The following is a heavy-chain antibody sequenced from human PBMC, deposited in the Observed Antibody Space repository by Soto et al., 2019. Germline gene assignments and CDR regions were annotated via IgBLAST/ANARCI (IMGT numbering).Heavy chain of an antibody. D-gene: IGHD3-10*01. CDR2: INHSGST. CDR3: ARSMVRTTGMTPLDY. CDR1: GGSFSGYY. J-gene: IGHJ4*02. Sequence: PSETLSLTCAVYGGSFSGYYWSWIRQPPGKRLEWIGEINHSGSTNYNPSLKSRVTISVDTSKNQFSLKLSSVTAADTAVYYCARSMVRTTGMTPLDYWGQGTLVTVSS. V-gene: IGHV4-34*01.